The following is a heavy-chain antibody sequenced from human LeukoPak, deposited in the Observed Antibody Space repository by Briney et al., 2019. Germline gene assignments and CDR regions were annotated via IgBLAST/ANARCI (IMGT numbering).Heavy chain of an antibody. CDR2: ISINTNT. V-gene: IGHV3-53*03. D-gene: IGHD6-6*01. J-gene: IGHJ4*02. CDR1: GIAVSGNY. Sequence: PGGSLTLSCAASGIAVSGNYMTWVRQSPGQGLEWISFISINTNTFYADSVRGRFTISRDTSKNTLLLHMNSLRDEDSAVYYCGSSQTWDHLFESWGQGTLVTVSS. CDR3: GSSQTWDHLFES.